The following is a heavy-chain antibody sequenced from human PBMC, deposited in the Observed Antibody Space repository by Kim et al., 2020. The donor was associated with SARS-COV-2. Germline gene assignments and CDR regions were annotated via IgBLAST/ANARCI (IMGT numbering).Heavy chain of an antibody. CDR3: ARSRRRWLQLPAKFDP. V-gene: IGHV4-61*01. Sequence: SETLSLTCTVSGGSVSSGSYYWSWIRQPPGKGLEWIGYIYYSGSTNYNPSLKSRVTISVDTSKNQFSLKLSSVTAADTAVYYCARSRRRWLQLPAKFDPWGQGTLVTVSS. CDR1: GGSVSSGSYY. D-gene: IGHD5-12*01. CDR2: IYYSGST. J-gene: IGHJ5*02.